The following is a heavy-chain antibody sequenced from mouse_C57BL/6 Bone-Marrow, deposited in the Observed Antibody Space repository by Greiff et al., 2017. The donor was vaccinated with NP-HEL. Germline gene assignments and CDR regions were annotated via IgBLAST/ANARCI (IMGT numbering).Heavy chain of an antibody. CDR3: ARDDYDDYFDY. D-gene: IGHD2-4*01. J-gene: IGHJ2*01. CDR1: GYTFTSYW. Sequence: QVQLQQPGAELVKPGASVKLSCKASGYTFTSYWMQWVKQRPGQGLEWIGEIDPSDSYTNYNQKFKGKATLTVDTSSSTAYMQLSSLTSEDSAVYYCARDDYDDYFDYGGQGTALTVSS. V-gene: IGHV1-50*01. CDR2: IDPSDSYT.